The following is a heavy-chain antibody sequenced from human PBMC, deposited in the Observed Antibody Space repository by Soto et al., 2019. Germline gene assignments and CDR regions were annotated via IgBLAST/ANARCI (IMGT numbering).Heavy chain of an antibody. Sequence: VQLVESGGGLVQPGGSLRLSCAASGFTFNTYSMNWVRQAPGKGLEWVSSIDTSSSFIYYGGSLKGRFTISRDNAKNSLYLQMNNLKAEDTAVYYCARDGEYSDYENWYFDLWGRGTLVTVSS. CDR2: IDTSSSFI. V-gene: IGHV3-21*01. J-gene: IGHJ2*01. D-gene: IGHD5-12*01. CDR3: ARDGEYSDYENWYFDL. CDR1: GFTFNTYS.